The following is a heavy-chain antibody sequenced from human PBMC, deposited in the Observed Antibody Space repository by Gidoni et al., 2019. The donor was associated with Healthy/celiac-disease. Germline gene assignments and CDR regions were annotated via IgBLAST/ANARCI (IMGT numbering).Heavy chain of an antibody. CDR1: GFSLNTRGMR. Sequence: QVTLKESGPALVKPTQTLTLTCTFSGFSLNTRGMRVHWIRQPPGKALEWLARSDWDDDKFYSTSLKTRLTISKDTSKNQVVLTMTNMDPVDTATYYCARMQGTSWANFDYWGQGTLVTVSS. CDR3: ARMQGTSWANFDY. D-gene: IGHD2-2*01. CDR2: SDWDDDK. J-gene: IGHJ4*02. V-gene: IGHV2-70*04.